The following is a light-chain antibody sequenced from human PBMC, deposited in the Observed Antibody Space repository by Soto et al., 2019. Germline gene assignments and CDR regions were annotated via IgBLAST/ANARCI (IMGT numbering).Light chain of an antibody. CDR1: QSISNL. CDR3: QQSWT. Sequence: DIQMTQSPSTLSASVGDRVTITCRASQSISNLLAWYQQRPGKAPKLLIYKASTLESGVPSRFSGSGSGTEFTLTISSLQPDDFATYYCQQSWTFGQGTKVEIK. CDR2: KAS. J-gene: IGKJ1*01. V-gene: IGKV1-5*03.